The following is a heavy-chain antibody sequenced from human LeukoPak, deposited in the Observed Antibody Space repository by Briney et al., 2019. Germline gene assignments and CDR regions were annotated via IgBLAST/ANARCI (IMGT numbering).Heavy chain of an antibody. CDR3: ARLSGGSP. V-gene: IGHV5-51*01. J-gene: IGHJ5*02. CDR2: IFPADSDT. CDR1: GYSFTISW. Sequence: GESLKISCQASGYSFTISWIGWVRQMPGKGLEWMGTIFPADSDTRYSPSFQGQVTISVDKSNKTAYLQWSSLEASDTAIYYCARLSGGSPWGQGTLVTVSS. D-gene: IGHD2-15*01.